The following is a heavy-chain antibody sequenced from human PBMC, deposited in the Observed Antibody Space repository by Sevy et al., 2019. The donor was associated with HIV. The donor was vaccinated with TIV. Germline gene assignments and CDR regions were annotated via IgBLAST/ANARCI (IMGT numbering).Heavy chain of an antibody. V-gene: IGHV1-24*01. D-gene: IGHD2-2*02. Sequence: ASVKVSCKVSGYTLSQLSMHWVRQAPGKGLEWMGTFDPEDGETIYAQKFQGRVTMTEDKSTDTAYMQLTSLGSEDTAVYYCARGGGGRIVVVPAAIGAEYFQHWGQGTLVTVSS. CDR2: FDPEDGET. CDR1: GYTLSQLS. CDR3: ARGGGGRIVVVPAAIGAEYFQH. J-gene: IGHJ1*01.